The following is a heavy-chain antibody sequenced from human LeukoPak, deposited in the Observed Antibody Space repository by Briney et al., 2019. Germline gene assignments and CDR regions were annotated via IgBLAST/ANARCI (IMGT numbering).Heavy chain of an antibody. Sequence: GGSLRLSCAASGFTVSSNYMSWVRQAPGKGLEWVSVIYTSGSTYYADSVKGRFTSSRDNSKNTLFLQMNSLRADDTAVYYCASILYGDYSFDYWGQGTLVTVSS. CDR3: ASILYGDYSFDY. V-gene: IGHV3-53*01. CDR1: GFTVSSNY. CDR2: IYTSGST. D-gene: IGHD4-17*01. J-gene: IGHJ4*02.